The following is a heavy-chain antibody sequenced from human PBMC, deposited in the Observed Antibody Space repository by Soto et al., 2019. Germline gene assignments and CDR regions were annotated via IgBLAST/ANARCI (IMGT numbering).Heavy chain of an antibody. CDR1: GGSISSYY. Sequence: SETLSLTCTVSGGSISSYYWSWIRQHPGKGLEWIGYIYYSGSTNYNPSLKSRIPISIDTSKNQFSLSLTSVTAADTAVYYCARDAPEVAPDRGQGTLVTGSS. CDR2: IYYSGST. J-gene: IGHJ4*02. CDR3: ARDAPEVAPD. D-gene: IGHD2-15*01. V-gene: IGHV4-59*01.